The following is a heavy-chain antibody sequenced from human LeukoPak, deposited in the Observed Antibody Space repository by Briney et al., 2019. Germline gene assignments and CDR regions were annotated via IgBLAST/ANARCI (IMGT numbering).Heavy chain of an antibody. D-gene: IGHD5-24*01. CDR1: GFTFDDYA. CDR2: ISWNSGSI. CDR3: AKDLEPGRDGYNLFDY. Sequence: PGGSLRLSCVASGFTFDDYAMHWVRQAPGKGLEWVSGISWNSGSIGYADSVKGRFTISRNNAKNSLYLQMNSLRAEDTALYYCAKDLEPGRDGYNLFDYWGQGTLVTVSS. V-gene: IGHV3-9*01. J-gene: IGHJ4*02.